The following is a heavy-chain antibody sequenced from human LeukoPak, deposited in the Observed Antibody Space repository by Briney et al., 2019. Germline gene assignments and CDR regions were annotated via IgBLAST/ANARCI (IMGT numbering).Heavy chain of an antibody. Sequence: ASVKVSCKAFGYGFTSYYIHWVRQAPGQGLEWRGIINPSVGGTTYARKFQGRVTMTRDTSTSTVYMELSSLRSEDTAVYYCARHGSGRYYPAEGRVDYWGQGTLVTVSS. CDR3: ARHGSGRYYPAEGRVDY. D-gene: IGHD3-10*01. J-gene: IGHJ4*02. CDR2: INPSVGGT. V-gene: IGHV1-46*03. CDR1: GYGFTSYY.